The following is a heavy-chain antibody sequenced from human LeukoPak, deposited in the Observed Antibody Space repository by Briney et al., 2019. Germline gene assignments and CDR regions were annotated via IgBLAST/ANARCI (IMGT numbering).Heavy chain of an antibody. CDR2: ITSTGTTI. Sequence: PGGSLRLSCAASGLTFSSYQMTWVRQAPGKGLQWVSYITSTGTTIHYADSVKGRFTISRDNANNSLFLQMNSLRAEDTAVYYCARDLETLSYDSSGYDYWGQGTLVTVSS. CDR3: ARDLETLSYDSSGYDY. CDR1: GLTFSSYQ. D-gene: IGHD3-22*01. V-gene: IGHV3-48*03. J-gene: IGHJ4*02.